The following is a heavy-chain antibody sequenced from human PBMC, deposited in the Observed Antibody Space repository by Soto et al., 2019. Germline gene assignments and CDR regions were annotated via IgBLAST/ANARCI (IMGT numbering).Heavy chain of an antibody. CDR2: IYPGDSDT. CDR3: ASTDIVSTIDDGRDAFDI. CDR1: GYRFTNYW. V-gene: IGHV5-51*01. Sequence: GESLKISCKGSGYRFTNYWIGGVRQMPGKGLEWMGVIYPGDSDTRYSPSFQGQVTISADKSISTAYLQWSSLKASDTAIYYCASTDIVSTIDDGRDAFDIWGQGTMVTVSS. J-gene: IGHJ3*02. D-gene: IGHD5-12*01.